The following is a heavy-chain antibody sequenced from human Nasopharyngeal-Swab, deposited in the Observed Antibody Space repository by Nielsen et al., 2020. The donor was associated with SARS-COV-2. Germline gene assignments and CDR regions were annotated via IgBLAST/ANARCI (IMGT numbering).Heavy chain of an antibody. CDR2: ISYDGSNK. CDR3: ARGGLLELGFYWYFDL. D-gene: IGHD2-21*02. J-gene: IGHJ2*01. CDR1: AFSFSSYA. V-gene: IGHV3-30-3*01. Sequence: GGSLRLSCAASAFSFSSYAMHWVRQAPGKGLEWVAVISYDGSNKYYADSVKGRFTISRDNSKNTLYLQMNSLRAEDTAVYYCARGGLLELGFYWYFDLWGRGTLVTVSS.